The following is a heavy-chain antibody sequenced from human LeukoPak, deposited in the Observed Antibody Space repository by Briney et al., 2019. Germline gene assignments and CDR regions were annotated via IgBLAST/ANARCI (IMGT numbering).Heavy chain of an antibody. D-gene: IGHD5-18*01. CDR3: ARDRRHSHSGFDY. CDR1: GFTFSSYA. J-gene: IGHJ4*02. V-gene: IGHV3-30-3*01. CDR2: ISYDGSNK. Sequence: PGGSLRLSCAASGFTFSSYAMHWVRQAPGKGLEWVAVISYDGSNKYYADSVKGRFTISRDNSKNTLYLQMNSLRAEDTAVYYCARDRRHSHSGFDYWGQGTLVTVSS.